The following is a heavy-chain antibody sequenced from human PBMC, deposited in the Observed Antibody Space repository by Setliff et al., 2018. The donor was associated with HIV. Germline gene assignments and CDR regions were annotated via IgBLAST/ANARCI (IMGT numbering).Heavy chain of an antibody. J-gene: IGHJ4*02. Sequence: ASVKVSCKASGSTFTSYAINWVRQAPGQGLEWMGGIIPIFSTSNYAQRFQGRVTITADESTSTVYMALSSLTSEDTAVYYCTRGRGIIGALVYWGQGTLVTVSS. CDR2: IIPIFSTS. V-gene: IGHV1-69*13. CDR3: TRGRGIIGALVY. CDR1: GSTFTSYA. D-gene: IGHD2-21*01.